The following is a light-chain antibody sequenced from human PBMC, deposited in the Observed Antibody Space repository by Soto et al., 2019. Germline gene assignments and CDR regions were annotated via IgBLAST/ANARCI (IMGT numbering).Light chain of an antibody. CDR2: AAS. CDR3: QQLNTYTVT. J-gene: IGKJ5*01. V-gene: IGKV1-9*01. CDR1: QGISNY. Sequence: DIQLTQSPSFLSASVGDRITITCRASQGISNYLAWYRQKPGKAPKLLIYAASTLQSGVPSRFSGSGSGTDFTLTISSLQTEDFATYSCQQLNTYTVTYGHGTRLEIK.